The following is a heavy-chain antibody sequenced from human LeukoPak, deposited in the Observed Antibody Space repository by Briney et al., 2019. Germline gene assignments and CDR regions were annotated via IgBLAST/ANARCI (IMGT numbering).Heavy chain of an antibody. Sequence: GGSLRLSCAVSGFTFSSYSMNWVRQAPGKGLEWVSYIISTSSTMYYADSVKGRFSISRDNAKNSLYLQMNSVGDEDTAVYYCARDRDSSGRTFDYWGQGTLVSVS. D-gene: IGHD6-19*01. CDR3: ARDRDSSGRTFDY. V-gene: IGHV3-48*02. CDR1: GFTFSSYS. J-gene: IGHJ4*02. CDR2: IISTSSTM.